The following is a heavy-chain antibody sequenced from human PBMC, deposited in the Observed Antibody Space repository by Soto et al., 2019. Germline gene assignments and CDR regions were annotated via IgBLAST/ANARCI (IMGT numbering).Heavy chain of an antibody. CDR1: GFPFSSYS. CDR3: ARVTYCSSIRCLNPIAY. V-gene: IGHV3-21*01. CDR2: ITGTSGYI. Sequence: GGSLRLSCAGFGFPFSSYSINWVRQAPGKGLVWVSSITGTSGYIYYADSVKGRFTISRDNAKNSLYLQMNALRAEDTAVYYCARVTYCSSIRCLNPIAYWGQGTPVTVSS. D-gene: IGHD2-2*01. J-gene: IGHJ4*02.